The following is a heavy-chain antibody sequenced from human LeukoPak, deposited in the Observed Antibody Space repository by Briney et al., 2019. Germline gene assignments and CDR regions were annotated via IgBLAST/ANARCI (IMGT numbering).Heavy chain of an antibody. CDR2: IYYSGST. Sequence: SSETLSLTCTVSGGSISSGSYYWGWIRQPPGKGLEWIGSIYYSGSTYYNPSLKSRVTISVDTSKNQFSLKLSSVTAADTAVYYCARHLDDYWGQGTLVTVSS. J-gene: IGHJ4*02. CDR1: GGSISSGSYY. CDR3: ARHLDDY. D-gene: IGHD1-1*01. V-gene: IGHV4-39*01.